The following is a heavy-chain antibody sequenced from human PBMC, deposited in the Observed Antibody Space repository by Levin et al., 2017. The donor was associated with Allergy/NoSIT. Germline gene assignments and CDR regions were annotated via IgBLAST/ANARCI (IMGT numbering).Heavy chain of an antibody. CDR1: GFTFSTNW. V-gene: IGHV3-74*01. Sequence: TGGSLRLSCAASGFTFSTNWMYWVRQAPGKGLVWVSRINSDGGIIDYADSVMGRFTISRDNARNTLFLQMNSLGVEDTAVYYCFSSIHTGYWGQGTQVTVSS. CDR2: INSDGGII. D-gene: IGHD6-13*01. J-gene: IGHJ4*02. CDR3: FSSIHTGY.